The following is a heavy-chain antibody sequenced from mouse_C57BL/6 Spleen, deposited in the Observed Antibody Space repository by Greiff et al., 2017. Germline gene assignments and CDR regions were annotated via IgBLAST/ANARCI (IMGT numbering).Heavy chain of an antibody. CDR2: IDPSDSET. V-gene: IGHV1-52*01. D-gene: IGHD2-5*01. CDR3: AREDYSNLFFDD. CDR1: GYTFTSYW. Sequence: VQLQQPGAELVRPGSSVKLSCKASGYTFTSYWMHWVKQRPIQGLEWIGNIDPSDSETHYNQKFKDKATLTVDKSSSTAYMQLSSLTSEDSAVYYCAREDYSNLFFDDWGQGTTLTVSS. J-gene: IGHJ2*01.